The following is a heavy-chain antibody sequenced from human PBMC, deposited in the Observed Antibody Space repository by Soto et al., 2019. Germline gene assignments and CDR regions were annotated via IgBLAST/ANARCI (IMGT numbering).Heavy chain of an antibody. CDR1: GGSISSYY. CDR3: ARLGYCSSTSCYGNWFDP. V-gene: IGHV4-59*01. D-gene: IGHD2-2*01. Sequence: SETLSLTCTVSGGSISSYYWSWIRQPPGKGLEWIGYIYYSGSTNYNPSLKSRVTISVDTSKNQFSLKLSSVTAADTAVYYCARLGYCSSTSCYGNWFDPWGQGTLVTVSS. CDR2: IYYSGST. J-gene: IGHJ5*02.